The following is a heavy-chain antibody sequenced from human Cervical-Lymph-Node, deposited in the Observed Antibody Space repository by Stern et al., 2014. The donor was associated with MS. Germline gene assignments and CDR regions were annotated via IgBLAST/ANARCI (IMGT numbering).Heavy chain of an antibody. J-gene: IGHJ6*02. CDR1: GYSFNIYW. V-gene: IGHV5-51*01. CDR2: MYPDDSDT. Sequence: VQLAQSGAEVKQPGDSLTISCKGFGYSFNIYWIACVRQRPGKGLEWMGIMYPDDSDTGYSPSFQGQVTFSVDKSFSTASLQWSSLKPSDTATYFCARRGMDVWGQGTSVTVSS. CDR3: ARRGMDV.